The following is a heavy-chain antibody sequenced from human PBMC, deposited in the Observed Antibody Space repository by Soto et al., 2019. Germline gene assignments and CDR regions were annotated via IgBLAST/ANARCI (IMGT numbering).Heavy chain of an antibody. V-gene: IGHV1-69*13. CDR3: ARAGFSMGYYGMDV. J-gene: IGHJ6*02. CDR1: VGTFSSYA. CDR2: IIPIFGTA. Sequence: SSVKVSCNGSVGTFSSYAISWVRQAPGQGLEWMGGIIPIFGTANYAQKFQGRVTITADESTSTAYMELSSLRSEDTAVYYCARAGFSMGYYGMDVWGQGTTVTVSS. D-gene: IGHD2-8*01.